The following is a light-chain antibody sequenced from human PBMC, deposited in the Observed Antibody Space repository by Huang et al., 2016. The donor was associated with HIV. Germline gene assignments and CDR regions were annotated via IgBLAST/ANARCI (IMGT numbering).Light chain of an antibody. CDR3: MQAIQTRT. CDR2: LGF. J-gene: IGKJ1*01. V-gene: IGKV2-28*01. Sequence: DIVMTQSPLSLPVTPGEPASISCRSSQSLLHSNGYKYLDWYLQKPGQSPQLLIYLGFNRASGVPDRFSGSGSGTDFTLKISRVEAEDVGVYYCMQAIQTRTFGQGTKVEIK. CDR1: QSLLHSNGYKY.